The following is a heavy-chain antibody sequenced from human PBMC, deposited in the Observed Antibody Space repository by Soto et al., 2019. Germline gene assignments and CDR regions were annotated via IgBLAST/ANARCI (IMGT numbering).Heavy chain of an antibody. CDR2: INAGNGNT. CDR3: ARDKPITIFGVVPHYYYYGMDV. D-gene: IGHD3-3*01. J-gene: IGHJ6*02. CDR1: GYTFTSYA. V-gene: IGHV1-3*01. Sequence: QVQLVQSGAEVKKPGASVKVSCKASGYTFTSYAMHWVRQAPGQRLEWMGWINAGNGNTKYSQKFQGRVTITRDTSASTAYMELSSLTSEDTAVYYCARDKPITIFGVVPHYYYYGMDVWGQGTTVTVSS.